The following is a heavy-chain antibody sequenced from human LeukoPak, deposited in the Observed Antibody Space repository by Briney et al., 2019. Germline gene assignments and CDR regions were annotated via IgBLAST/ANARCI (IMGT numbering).Heavy chain of an antibody. CDR2: INSDGSTT. J-gene: IGHJ4*02. CDR3: ARRQYRSSWYYFDY. CDR1: GFSLSSYW. Sequence: GGSLRLACAASGFSLSSYWMHWVRQAPGKGLGWVSRINSDGSTTNYADSVKGRFTISRDNAKNTLYLQMNSLRAEDTAVYYCARRQYRSSWYYFDYWGQGTLVTVSS. D-gene: IGHD6-13*01. V-gene: IGHV3-74*01.